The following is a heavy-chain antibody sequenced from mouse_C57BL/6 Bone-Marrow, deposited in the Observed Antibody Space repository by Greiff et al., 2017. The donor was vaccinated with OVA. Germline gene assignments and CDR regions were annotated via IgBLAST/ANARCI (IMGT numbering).Heavy chain of an antibody. V-gene: IGHV7-3*01. CDR1: GFTFTDYY. CDR2: ISNKANGYTT. CDR3: ARNMADYWCFDV. Sequence: EVQRVESGGGLVQPGGSLSLSCAASGFTFTDYYMSWVRQPPGKALEWFGFISNKANGYTTAYSSSVKGRLTISRDNSQSILYLQMNALRAEDSATYYGARNMADYWCFDVWGTGTTVTVSS. J-gene: IGHJ1*03.